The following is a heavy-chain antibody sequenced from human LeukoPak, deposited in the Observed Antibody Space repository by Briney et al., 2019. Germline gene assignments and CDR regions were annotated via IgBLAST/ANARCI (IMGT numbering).Heavy chain of an antibody. J-gene: IGHJ3*02. Sequence: PSETLSLTCAVYGGSFSGYYWSWIRQPPGKGLEWIGEINHSGSTNYNPSLKSRVTISVDTSKNQFSLKLSSVTAADTAVYYCARVRRPGTFDIWGQGTMVTVSS. CDR2: INHSGST. CDR1: GGSFSGYY. D-gene: IGHD3-10*01. V-gene: IGHV4-34*01. CDR3: ARVRRPGTFDI.